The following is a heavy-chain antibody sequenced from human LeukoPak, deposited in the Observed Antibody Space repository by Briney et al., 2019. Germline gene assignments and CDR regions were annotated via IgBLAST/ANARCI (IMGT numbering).Heavy chain of an antibody. CDR2: IRYDGSNK. J-gene: IGHJ3*02. V-gene: IGHV3-30*02. CDR1: GFTFSSYG. Sequence: GGSLRLSCAASGFTFSSYGMHWVRQAPGKGLEWVAFIRYDGSNKYYADSVKGRFTISRDNSKNTLYLQMNSLRAEDTAVYYCAKDLQWQWLVPDAFDIWGQGTMVTVSS. D-gene: IGHD6-19*01. CDR3: AKDLQWQWLVPDAFDI.